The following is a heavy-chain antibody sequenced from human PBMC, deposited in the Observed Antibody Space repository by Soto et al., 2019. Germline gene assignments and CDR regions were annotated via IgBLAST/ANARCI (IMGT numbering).Heavy chain of an antibody. D-gene: IGHD3-10*01. CDR1: GYTFTSYG. CDR3: ARSDMVRGVIAFDY. J-gene: IGHJ4*02. CDR2: ISAYNGNT. V-gene: IGHV1-18*01. Sequence: ASVKVSCKASGYTFTSYGISWVRQAPGQGLEWMGWISAYNGNTNYAQKLQGRVTMTTDTSTSTAYMELRSLRSDDTAVYYCARSDMVRGVIAFDYWGQGTLVTVSS.